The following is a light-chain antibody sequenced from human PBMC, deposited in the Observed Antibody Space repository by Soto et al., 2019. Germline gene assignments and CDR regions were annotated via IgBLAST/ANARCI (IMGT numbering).Light chain of an antibody. CDR2: EVS. CDR1: SSDVGGYNY. J-gene: IGLJ3*02. Sequence: QSVLTQPPSVSGSPGQSITISCTGTSSDVGGYNYVSWYQQHPGKAPKLLIFEVSNRPSGVSNRFSGSKSGNTASLTISGLQAEDEADYYCSSYRNSTTLVFGGGTKLTVL. V-gene: IGLV2-14*01. CDR3: SSYRNSTTLV.